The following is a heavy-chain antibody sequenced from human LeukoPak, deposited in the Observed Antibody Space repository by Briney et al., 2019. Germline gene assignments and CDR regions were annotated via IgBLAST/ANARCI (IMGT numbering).Heavy chain of an antibody. V-gene: IGHV4-59*12. CDR3: ARGHRRYCSGGSCYLDY. CDR1: GGSFSTYY. Sequence: SETLSLTCTVSGGSFSTYYWTWIRLPPGKGLEGIGYIYYSGSTNYNPSLKSRVTISVDTSKTQFSLKLSSVTAADTAVYYCARGHRRYCSGGSCYLDYWGQGTLVTVSS. CDR2: IYYSGST. J-gene: IGHJ4*02. D-gene: IGHD2-15*01.